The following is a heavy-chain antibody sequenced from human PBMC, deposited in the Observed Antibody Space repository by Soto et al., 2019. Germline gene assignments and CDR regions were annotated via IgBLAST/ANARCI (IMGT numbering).Heavy chain of an antibody. Sequence: EVQLLESGGGLVQPGGSLRLSCAASGFTFSSYAMSWVRQAPGKGLEWVSAISGSGGSTYYADSVKGRFTISRDNSKITLDLSMNRLRAEVTGVYDCANGEYYGVWSGDNYGMDVWGQGTTVTVSS. D-gene: IGHD3-3*01. CDR2: ISGSGGST. CDR3: ANGEYYGVWSGDNYGMDV. CDR1: GFTFSSYA. J-gene: IGHJ6*02. V-gene: IGHV3-23*01.